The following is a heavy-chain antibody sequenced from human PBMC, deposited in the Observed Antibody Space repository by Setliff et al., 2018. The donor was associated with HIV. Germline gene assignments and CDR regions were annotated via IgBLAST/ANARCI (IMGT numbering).Heavy chain of an antibody. CDR2: IPHNGGT. V-gene: IGHV4-38-2*01. CDR3: ARYSTLTTNFDY. CDR1: GYSIGSGSF. D-gene: IGHD4-17*01. Sequence: SETLSLTCAVSGYSIGSGSFWGWIRQPPGKGLEWIATIPHNGGTYYNPDPSLTGRVTISLDTSKNQFSLKLAFVTAADTAVYYCARYSTLTTNFDYWGQGTPVTVSS. J-gene: IGHJ4*02.